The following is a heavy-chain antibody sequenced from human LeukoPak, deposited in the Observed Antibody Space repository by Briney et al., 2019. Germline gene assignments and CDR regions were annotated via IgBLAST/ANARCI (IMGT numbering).Heavy chain of an antibody. V-gene: IGHV3-64*01. D-gene: IGHD1-26*01. CDR1: GFTLTMYS. J-gene: IGHJ4*02. CDR3: ARVVGKGNFDY. Sequence: GGSLRLSCAASGFTLTMYSMHWVRQAPGKGLEYVSAISANGGDTYYAKSVKGRFTISRDISKNTVYLQMGSLSAEDMGVYYCARVVGKGNFDYWGPGTLVTVSS. CDR2: ISANGGDT.